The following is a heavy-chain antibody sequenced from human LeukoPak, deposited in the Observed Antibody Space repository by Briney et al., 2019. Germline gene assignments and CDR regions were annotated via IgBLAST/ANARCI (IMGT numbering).Heavy chain of an antibody. D-gene: IGHD3-22*01. Sequence: GASVKVSCKASGYTFTSYYMHWVRQAPGQGLEWMGIINPSGGSTIYAQKFQGRVTMTEDTSTDTAYMELSSLRSEDTAVYYCATATSPYDRSGYYGGRWFDPWGQGTLVTVPS. CDR1: GYTFTSYY. CDR2: INPSGGST. CDR3: ATATSPYDRSGYYGGRWFDP. V-gene: IGHV1-46*01. J-gene: IGHJ5*02.